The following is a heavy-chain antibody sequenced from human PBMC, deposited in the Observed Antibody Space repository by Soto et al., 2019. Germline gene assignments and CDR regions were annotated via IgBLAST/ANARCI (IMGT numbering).Heavy chain of an antibody. CDR2: ISSSGSAI. D-gene: IGHD3-3*01. CDR3: ARMFSRYDPLYYFDY. V-gene: IGHV3-11*01. Sequence: GGSLRLSCADSGFTFSDFYMSWIRQAPGKGLEWVSHISSSGSAIYYADSVKGRFTISRGNAENSLYLQMNSLRVEDTAVYYRARMFSRYDPLYYFDYWGQGTLVTVSS. CDR1: GFTFSDFY. J-gene: IGHJ4*02.